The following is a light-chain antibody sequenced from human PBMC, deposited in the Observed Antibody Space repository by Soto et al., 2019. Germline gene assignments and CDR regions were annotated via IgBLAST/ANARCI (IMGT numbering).Light chain of an antibody. CDR2: GAS. CDR3: QQYGSSHLT. V-gene: IGKV3-20*01. J-gene: IGKJ4*01. CDR1: QSVSSSY. Sequence: EIVLTQSPGTLSLSPGERATLSCRASQSVSSSYLAWYQQKPGQAPRLLIYGASSRATGIPDRFSGSGSGTDFTLTISRLEPEDFAVYYCQQYGSSHLTFGGETKVEIK.